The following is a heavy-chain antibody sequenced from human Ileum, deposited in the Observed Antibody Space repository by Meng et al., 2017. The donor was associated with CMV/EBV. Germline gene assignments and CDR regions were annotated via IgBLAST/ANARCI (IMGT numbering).Heavy chain of an antibody. CDR1: GGSISSGDYY. Sequence: TLSLTCTVSGGSISSGDYYWSWIRQPPGKGLEWIGYIYYSGNTYYNPSLKSRVTISVDTSKNQFSLKLSSVTAADTAVYYCARVRDLFRYFDYWGQGTLVTVSS. CDR3: ARVRDLFRYFDY. V-gene: IGHV4-30-4*08. CDR2: IYYSGNT. J-gene: IGHJ4*02.